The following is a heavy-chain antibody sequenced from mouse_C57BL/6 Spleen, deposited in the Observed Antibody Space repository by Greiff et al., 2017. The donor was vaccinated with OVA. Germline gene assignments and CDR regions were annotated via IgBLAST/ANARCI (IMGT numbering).Heavy chain of an antibody. V-gene: IGHV5-16*01. CDR2: INYDGSST. J-gene: IGHJ1*03. D-gene: IGHD1-1*01. CDR1: GFTFSDYY. CDR3: ARVHYYYGSSPYWYFDV. Sequence: VQLVESEGGLVQPGSSMKLSCTASGFTFSDYYMAWVRQVPEKGLEWVANINYDGSSTYYLDSLKSRFIISRDNAKNILYLQMSSLKSEDTATYYCARVHYYYGSSPYWYFDVWGTGTTVTVSS.